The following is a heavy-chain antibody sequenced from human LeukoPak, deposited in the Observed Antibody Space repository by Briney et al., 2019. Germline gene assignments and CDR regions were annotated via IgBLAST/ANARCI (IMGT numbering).Heavy chain of an antibody. V-gene: IGHV1-3*01. Sequence: GASVKVSCKASGYTFTSYAMHWVRQAPGQRLEWMGWINAGNGNTKYSQKFQGRVTITRDTSASTAYMELSSLRSEDTAVYYCARDASGYSSSWSQYNWSDPWGQGTLVTVSS. CDR2: INAGNGNT. CDR1: GYTFTSYA. J-gene: IGHJ5*02. CDR3: ARDASGYSSSWSQYNWSDP. D-gene: IGHD6-13*01.